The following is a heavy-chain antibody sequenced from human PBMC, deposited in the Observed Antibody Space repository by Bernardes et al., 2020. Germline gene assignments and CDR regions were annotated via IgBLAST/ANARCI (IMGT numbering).Heavy chain of an antibody. CDR3: ARMRLELWYNWFDP. J-gene: IGHJ5*02. CDR2: IYYSGST. Sequence: ETLSLTCTVSGGSISSSSYYWGWIRQPPGKGLEWIGSIYYSGSTYYNPSLKSRVTISVDTSKNQFSLKLSSVTAADTAVYYCARMRLELWYNWFDPWGQGTLVTVSS. V-gene: IGHV4-39*01. CDR1: GGSISSSSYY. D-gene: IGHD1-7*01.